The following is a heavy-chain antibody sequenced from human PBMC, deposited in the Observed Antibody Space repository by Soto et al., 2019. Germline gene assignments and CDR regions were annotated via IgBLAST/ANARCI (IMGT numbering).Heavy chain of an antibody. CDR1: GFTFSSYA. J-gene: IGHJ4*02. Sequence: GGSLRLSCAASGFTFSSYAMHWVRQAPGKGLEWVAVISYDGSNKYYADSVKGRFTISRDNSKNTLYLQMNSLRAEDTAVYYCATSTPGGAYPSFLSFPVNWGQGTLVTVSS. V-gene: IGHV3-30-3*01. D-gene: IGHD2-2*01. CDR3: ATSTPGGAYPSFLSFPVN. CDR2: ISYDGSNK.